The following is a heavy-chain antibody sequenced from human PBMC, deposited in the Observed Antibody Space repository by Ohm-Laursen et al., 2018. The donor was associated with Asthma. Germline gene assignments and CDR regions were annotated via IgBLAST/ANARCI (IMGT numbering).Heavy chain of an antibody. Sequence: SLRLSCSASGFTVGSDYMSWVRQAPGKGLEWVPVIYNGGSTYHADSVRGRFTISRDNSKNTLYLQMNSLRGEDTAVYYCVRAHSGSYSYAFDIWGQGTVVTVSS. J-gene: IGHJ3*02. CDR3: VRAHSGSYSYAFDI. CDR2: IYNGGST. D-gene: IGHD1-26*01. V-gene: IGHV3-53*01. CDR1: GFTVGSDY.